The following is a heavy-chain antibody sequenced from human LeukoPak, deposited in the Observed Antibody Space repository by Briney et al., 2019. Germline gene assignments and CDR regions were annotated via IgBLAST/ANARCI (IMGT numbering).Heavy chain of an antibody. CDR2: IYTSGST. Sequence: SETLSLTCTVSGGSISSGSYYWSWIRQPAGKGLEWIGRIYTSGSTNYNPSLKSRVTISVDTSKNQFSLKLSSVTAADTAVYYCARDGADNSGYYFGSLWGQGTMVTVSS. J-gene: IGHJ3*01. CDR3: ARDGADNSGYYFGSL. D-gene: IGHD3-22*01. CDR1: GGSISSGSYY. V-gene: IGHV4-61*02.